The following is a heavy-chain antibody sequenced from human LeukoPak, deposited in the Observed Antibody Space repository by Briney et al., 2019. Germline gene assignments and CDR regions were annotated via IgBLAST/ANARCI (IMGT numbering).Heavy chain of an antibody. CDR3: ATVSNYVEYFDY. J-gene: IGHJ4*02. CDR2: INPSGGST. Sequence: ASVKVSCKASGYTFTSYYMHWVRQAPGQGLEWMGIINPSGGSTSYAQKFQGRVTMTEDTSTDTAYMELSSLRSEDTAAYYCATVSNYVEYFDYWGQGTLVTVSS. CDR1: GYTFTSYY. V-gene: IGHV1-46*01. D-gene: IGHD1-7*01.